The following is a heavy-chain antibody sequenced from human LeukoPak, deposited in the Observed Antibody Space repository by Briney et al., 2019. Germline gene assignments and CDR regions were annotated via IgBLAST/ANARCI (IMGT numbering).Heavy chain of an antibody. CDR1: GGSFSSGSYY. D-gene: IGHD3-10*01. CDR2: IYYSGST. Sequence: SETLSLTCTVSGGSFSSGSYYWSWIRQPPGKGLEWIGYIYYSGSTNYNPSLKSRVTISVDTSKNQFSLKVSSVTAADTAVYYCARDARGSSYMDVWGQGTTVTVSS. V-gene: IGHV4-61*01. J-gene: IGHJ6*02. CDR3: ARDARGSSYMDV.